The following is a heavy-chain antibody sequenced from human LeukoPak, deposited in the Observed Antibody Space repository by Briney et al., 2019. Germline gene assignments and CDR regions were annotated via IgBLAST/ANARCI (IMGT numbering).Heavy chain of an antibody. CDR2: IYYSGST. CDR1: GGSISSYY. CDR3: ARDILAYFDY. Sequence: SETLSLTCTVSGGSISSYYWSWIRQPPGKGLEWIGYIYYSGSTNYNPSLKSRVTISVDTSKNQFSLKLSSVTAADTAVYYCARDILAYFDYWGQGTLVTASS. V-gene: IGHV4-59*01. D-gene: IGHD2-21*01. J-gene: IGHJ4*02.